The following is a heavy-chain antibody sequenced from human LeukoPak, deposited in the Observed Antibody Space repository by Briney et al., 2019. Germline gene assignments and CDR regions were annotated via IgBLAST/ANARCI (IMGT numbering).Heavy chain of an antibody. D-gene: IGHD3-9*01. CDR2: LYSSGHT. CDR1: GGSLSSGANY. V-gene: IGHV4-31*03. CDR3: ARAPSVDWYYFQL. J-gene: IGHJ1*01. Sequence: PSETLSLTCTVSGGSLSSGANYWSWIRQRPGRGLEWIGYLYSSGHTYYNPSLKSRAFLSVDTAKSQLFLKLTSVTAAETAVYYCARAPSVDWYYFQLWGQGTLVTVSS.